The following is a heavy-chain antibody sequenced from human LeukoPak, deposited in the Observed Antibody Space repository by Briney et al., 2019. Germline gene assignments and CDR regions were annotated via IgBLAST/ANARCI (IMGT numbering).Heavy chain of an antibody. CDR1: GGSFSGYY. CDR2: INHSGST. J-gene: IGHJ6*03. D-gene: IGHD4-17*01. Sequence: SETLSLTCAVYGGSFSGYYWSWIRQPPGKGLEWIGEINHSGSTNYNPSLKSRVTISVDTSKNQFSLKLSSVTAADTAVYYCARTLTTVNQHYYYMDIWGKGTTVTVSS. CDR3: ARTLTTVNQHYYYMDI. V-gene: IGHV4-34*01.